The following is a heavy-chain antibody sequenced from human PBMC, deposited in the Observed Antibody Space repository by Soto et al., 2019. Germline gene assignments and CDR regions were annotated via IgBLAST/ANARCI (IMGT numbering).Heavy chain of an antibody. CDR3: ARGPLVGATFFDY. V-gene: IGHV4-4*07. J-gene: IGHJ4*02. Sequence: SETLSLTCTVSGGSIGSYYWSWIRQPAGKGLEWIGRIYTSGSTNYNPSLKSRVTMSVDTSKNQFSLKLSSVTAADTAVYYCARGPLVGATFFDYWGQGTLVTVSS. D-gene: IGHD1-26*01. CDR1: GGSIGSYY. CDR2: IYTSGST.